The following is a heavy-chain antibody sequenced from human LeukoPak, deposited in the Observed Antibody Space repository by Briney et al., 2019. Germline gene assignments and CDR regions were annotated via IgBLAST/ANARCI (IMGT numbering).Heavy chain of an antibody. V-gene: IGHV4-34*01. D-gene: IGHD2-2*01. CDR2: INHSGST. Sequence: SEPLSLTCAVYGGSFSGYYWSWIRQPPGKGLEWIGEINHSGSTNYNPSLKSRVTISVDTSKNQFSLKLSSVTAADTAVYYCARGGIVVVPAAEALRFDYWGQGTLVTVSS. CDR1: GGSFSGYY. J-gene: IGHJ4*02. CDR3: ARGGIVVVPAAEALRFDY.